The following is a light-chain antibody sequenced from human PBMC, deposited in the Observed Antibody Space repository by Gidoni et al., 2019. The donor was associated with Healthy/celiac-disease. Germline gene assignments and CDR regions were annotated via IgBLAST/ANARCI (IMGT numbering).Light chain of an antibody. Sequence: DIQMTQSPSSLSASVGDRVTITCRASQSISSYLNWYQQKPGKAPKLLIYAASSLQSGVPSRFSGSGSGTDFTLTISSLHPEAFATYYCQQSYSTLYTFGQGTKLEIK. CDR2: AAS. CDR1: QSISSY. J-gene: IGKJ2*01. CDR3: QQSYSTLYT. V-gene: IGKV1-39*01.